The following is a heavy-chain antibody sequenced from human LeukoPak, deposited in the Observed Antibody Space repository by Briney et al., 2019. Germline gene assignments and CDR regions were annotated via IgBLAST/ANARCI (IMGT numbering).Heavy chain of an antibody. CDR2: ISGSGGST. D-gene: IGHD1-26*01. Sequence: GSLRLSCAASGFTFSSYAMSWVRQAPGKGVEWVSAISGSGGSTYYADSVKGRFTISRDNSKNTLYLQMNSLRAEDTAVYYCAKDPGSLTDAFDIWGQGTMVTVSS. CDR1: GFTFSSYA. J-gene: IGHJ3*02. V-gene: IGHV3-23*01. CDR3: AKDPGSLTDAFDI.